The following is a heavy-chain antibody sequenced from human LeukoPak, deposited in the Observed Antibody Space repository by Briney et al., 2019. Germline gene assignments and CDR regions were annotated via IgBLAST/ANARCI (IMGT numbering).Heavy chain of an antibody. Sequence: SQTLSLTCTVSGGSISSGDYYWSWIRQPPGKVLEWIGYFYCSGSTYYNPSLKSRINISVDTYKTQFSLKRSSVTAADTAVYYCARAYGNGMDVWGQGTTVTVSS. CDR2: FYCSGST. J-gene: IGHJ6*02. CDR1: GGSISSGDYY. CDR3: ARAYGNGMDV. D-gene: IGHD3-10*01. V-gene: IGHV4-30-4*01.